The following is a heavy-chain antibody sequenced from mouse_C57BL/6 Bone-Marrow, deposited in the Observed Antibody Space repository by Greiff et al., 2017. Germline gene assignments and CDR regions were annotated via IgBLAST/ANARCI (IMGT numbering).Heavy chain of an antibody. V-gene: IGHV5-6*01. Sequence: EVKLMESGGDLVKPGGSLKLSCAASGFTFSSYGMSWVRQTPDKRLEWVATISSGGSYTYYPDSVKGRFTISRDNAKNTLYLQMSSLKSEDTAMYYCARPILLRFYFDYWGQGTTLTVSS. CDR3: ARPILLRFYFDY. D-gene: IGHD1-1*01. J-gene: IGHJ2*01. CDR1: GFTFSSYG. CDR2: ISSGGSYT.